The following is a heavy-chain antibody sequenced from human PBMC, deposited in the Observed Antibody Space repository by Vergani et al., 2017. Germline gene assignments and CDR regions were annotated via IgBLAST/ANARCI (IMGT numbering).Heavy chain of an antibody. CDR3: AGYCGGDCENWFDP. Sequence: QLQLQESGPGLVKPSETLSLTCTVSGGSISSSSYYWSWIRQPPGKGLEWIGEINHSGSTNYNPSLKSRVTISVDTSKNQFSLKLSSVTAADTAVYYCAGYCGGDCENWFDPWGQGTLVTVSS. D-gene: IGHD2-21*02. V-gene: IGHV4-39*07. CDR1: GGSISSSSYY. J-gene: IGHJ5*02. CDR2: INHSGST.